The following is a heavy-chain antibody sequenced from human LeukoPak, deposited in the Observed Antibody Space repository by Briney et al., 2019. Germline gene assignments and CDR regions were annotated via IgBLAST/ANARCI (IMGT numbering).Heavy chain of an antibody. D-gene: IGHD5-24*01. V-gene: IGHV3-11*01. J-gene: IGHJ6*02. CDR1: GFNFSDYY. CDR2: MSSRSGII. CDR3: AGGLLEAQGWLQWLGTVYSMDV. Sequence: GGSLRLSCVASGFNFSDYYMNWIRQSPGKGLEWISYMSSRSGIIYYADSVKGRFTISRDNARNSLYLQMNSLRVDDTAVYYCAGGLLEAQGWLQWLGTVYSMDVWGQGTPVTVSS.